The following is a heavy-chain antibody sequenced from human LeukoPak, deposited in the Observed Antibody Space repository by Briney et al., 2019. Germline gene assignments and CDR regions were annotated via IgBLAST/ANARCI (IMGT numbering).Heavy chain of an antibody. CDR2: IYYSGST. Sequence: SETLSLTCTVSGGSISSYYWSWIRQPPGKGLEWIGYIYYSGSTNYNPSLKSRVTISVDTSKNQFSLKLSSVTAADTAVYYCAREHCSGGSCYPGWFDPWGQGTLVTVSS. V-gene: IGHV4-59*01. CDR3: AREHCSGGSCYPGWFDP. J-gene: IGHJ5*02. D-gene: IGHD2-15*01. CDR1: GGSISSYY.